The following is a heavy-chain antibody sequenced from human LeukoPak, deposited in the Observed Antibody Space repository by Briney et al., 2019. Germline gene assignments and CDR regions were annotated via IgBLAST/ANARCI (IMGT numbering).Heavy chain of an antibody. CDR1: GYTFTSYD. CDR2: IIPIFGTA. D-gene: IGHD3-3*01. J-gene: IGHJ4*02. CDR3: ARGELVDSWIILFDY. V-gene: IGHV1-69*13. Sequence: GASVKVSCKASGYTFTSYDINWVRQAPGQGLEWMGGIIPIFGTANYAQKFQGRVTITADESTSTAYMELSSLRSEDTAVYYCARGELVDSWIILFDYWGQGTLVTVSS.